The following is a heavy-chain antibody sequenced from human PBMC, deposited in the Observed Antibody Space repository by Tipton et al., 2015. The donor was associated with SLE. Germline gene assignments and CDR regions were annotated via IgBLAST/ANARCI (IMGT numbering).Heavy chain of an antibody. V-gene: IGHV1-18*01. CDR2: ISAYNGNT. CDR3: ARGGDFDWLLPFEY. J-gene: IGHJ4*02. CDR1: GYTFTSYG. D-gene: IGHD3-9*01. Sequence: QSGAEVKKPGASVRVSCKASGYTFTSYGISWVRQAPGQGLEWMGWISAYNGNTNYAQKFQGRVIMTTDTSTSTAYMDLRSLRSDDTAVYYCARGGDFDWLLPFEYWGQGTLVTVSS.